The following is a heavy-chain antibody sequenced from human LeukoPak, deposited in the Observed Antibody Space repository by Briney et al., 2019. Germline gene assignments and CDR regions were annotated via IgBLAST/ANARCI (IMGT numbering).Heavy chain of an antibody. CDR3: ARNPGGDCYYCYYY. Sequence: SVKVSFKASGGTFSSYGISWVRQAPGQGLEWMGGIIPIFGTANYAQKFQGRVTITADESTSTAYMELRSLRSEDTAVYYCARNPGGDCYYCYYYWGQGTLVTVSS. D-gene: IGHD2-21*02. CDR1: GGTFSSYG. V-gene: IGHV1-69*13. J-gene: IGHJ4*02. CDR2: IIPIFGTA.